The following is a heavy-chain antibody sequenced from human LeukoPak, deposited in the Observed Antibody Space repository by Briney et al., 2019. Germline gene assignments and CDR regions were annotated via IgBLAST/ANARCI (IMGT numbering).Heavy chain of an antibody. J-gene: IGHJ6*02. CDR3: ASGTSWIPGFRYYYGMDV. CDR2: INWNGGST. V-gene: IGHV3-20*04. CDR1: GFTFDDYG. D-gene: IGHD2-2*01. Sequence: GGSLRLSCAASGFTFDDYGMSWVRQAPGKGLEWVSGINWNGGSTGYADSVKGRFTISRDNAKNSLYLQMNSLRAEDTALYYCASGTSWIPGFRYYYGMDVWGRGTTVTVSS.